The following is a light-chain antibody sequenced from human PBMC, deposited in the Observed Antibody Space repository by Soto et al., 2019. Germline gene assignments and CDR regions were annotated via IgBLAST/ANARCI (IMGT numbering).Light chain of an antibody. V-gene: IGKV1-39*01. CDR3: QQSYSTPFT. CDR2: AAS. Sequence: DIQMTQSPSSLSASVGDRVTITCRASQSISSYVNWYQQKPGKAPKLLIYAASSLQSGVPSRFSGSGSGTDFTLTISSLQPADFATYYCQQSYSTPFTFGPGTKVDIQ. CDR1: QSISSY. J-gene: IGKJ3*01.